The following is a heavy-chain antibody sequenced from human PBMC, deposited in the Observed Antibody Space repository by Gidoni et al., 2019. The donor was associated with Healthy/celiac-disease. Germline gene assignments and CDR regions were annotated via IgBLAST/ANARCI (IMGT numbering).Heavy chain of an antibody. CDR3: AGDDTAMAYGMDV. V-gene: IGHV3-7*03. D-gene: IGHD5-18*01. CDR1: GFTFSSYW. CDR2: IKQDGSEK. Sequence: EVQLVESGGGLVQPGGSLRLSCAASGFTFSSYWMSWVRQAPGKGLEWVANIKQDGSEKYYVDAVKGRFTISRDNAKNSLYLQMNSLRAEDTAVYYCAGDDTAMAYGMDVWGQGTTVTVSS. J-gene: IGHJ6*02.